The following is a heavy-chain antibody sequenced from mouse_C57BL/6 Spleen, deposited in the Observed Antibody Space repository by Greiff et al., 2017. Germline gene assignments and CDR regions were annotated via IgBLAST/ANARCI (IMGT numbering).Heavy chain of an antibody. CDR1: GFTFSDFY. D-gene: IGHD3-3*01. V-gene: IGHV7-1*01. CDR3: ARDLGGDY. Sequence: EVKLMESGGGLVQSGRSLRLSCATSGFTFSDFYMEWVRQAPGKGLEWIAASRNKANDYTTEYSAYVKGRFIVSRDTSQSIIYLQMNALRAEDTAIYYCARDLGGDYWGQGTSVTVSS. CDR2: SRNKANDYTT. J-gene: IGHJ4*01.